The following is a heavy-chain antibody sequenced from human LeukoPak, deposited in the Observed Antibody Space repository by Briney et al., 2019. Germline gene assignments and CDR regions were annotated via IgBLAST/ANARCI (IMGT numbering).Heavy chain of an antibody. Sequence: GGSLRLSCAASGFTFSSYSMNWVRQAPGKGLEWVSSISSSSSYIYYAGSVKGRFTISRDNAKNSLYLQMNSLRAKDTAVYYCAREGCYYGSGSSYYYYGMDVWGQGTTVTVSS. J-gene: IGHJ6*02. CDR3: AREGCYYGSGSSYYYYGMDV. CDR2: ISSSSSYI. CDR1: GFTFSSYS. V-gene: IGHV3-21*01. D-gene: IGHD3-10*01.